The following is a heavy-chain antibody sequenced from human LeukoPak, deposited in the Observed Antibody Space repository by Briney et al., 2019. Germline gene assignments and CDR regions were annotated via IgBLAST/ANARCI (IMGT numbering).Heavy chain of an antibody. CDR1: GFTFSSHS. J-gene: IGHJ4*02. CDR2: ISSSSSAR. V-gene: IGHV3-48*01. CDR3: ARMSGSRLPGY. D-gene: IGHD3-3*01. Sequence: GGSLRLSCAASGFTFSSHSMNWVRQAPGKGLEWVSYISSSSSARYCADSVKGRFTISRDDARNSLYLQMNSLRAEDTAVYYCARMSGSRLPGYWGQGALVTVSS.